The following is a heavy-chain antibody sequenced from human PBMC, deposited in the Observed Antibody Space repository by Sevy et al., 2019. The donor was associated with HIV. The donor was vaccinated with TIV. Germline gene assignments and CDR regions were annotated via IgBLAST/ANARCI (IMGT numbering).Heavy chain of an antibody. CDR2: XXEXXXXX. V-gene: IGHV3-7*01. J-gene: IGHJ4*02. CDR3: VXAIXAXGXY. CDR1: XXXXXXYW. Sequence: GGSLRLSCEXSXXXXXXYWMSWXRXXPGKXXEWXANXXEXXXXXYYVESVKGRFTISRDNAKNSVYLQXNSLRAEDAXXXYCVXAIXAXGXYWGLGTLVTVSS.